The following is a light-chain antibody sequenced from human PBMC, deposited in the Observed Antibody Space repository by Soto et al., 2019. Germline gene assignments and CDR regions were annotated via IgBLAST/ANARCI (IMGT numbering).Light chain of an antibody. J-gene: IGKJ2*01. Sequence: DLQMTQSPSSLSASVGDTVTITCRASQSVSTWLAWYQQRAGKAPKLLIYDASSLESGVPSRFRGFGSGTELTLTISSLQPEDFAVYYCQQYGTSPYTFGQGTKLEIK. CDR3: QQYGTSPYT. CDR1: QSVSTW. V-gene: IGKV1-5*01. CDR2: DAS.